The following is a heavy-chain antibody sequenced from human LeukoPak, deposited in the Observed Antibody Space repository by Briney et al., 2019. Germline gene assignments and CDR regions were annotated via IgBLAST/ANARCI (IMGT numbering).Heavy chain of an antibody. V-gene: IGHV3-48*03. J-gene: IGHJ4*02. D-gene: IGHD2-8*01. CDR2: ISSGAGTK. Sequence: GGSLRLSCAASGFTFSSYEMNWVRQAPGKGLEWISYISSGAGTKYYADSVKGRFTISRDNAKNSLYLQMNSLRDEDTAVYYCARGMRNFDYWGQGTLVTVSS. CDR3: ARGMRNFDY. CDR1: GFTFSSYE.